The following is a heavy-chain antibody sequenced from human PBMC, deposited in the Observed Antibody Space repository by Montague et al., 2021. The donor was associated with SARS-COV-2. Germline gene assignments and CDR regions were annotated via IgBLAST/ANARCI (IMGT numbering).Heavy chain of an antibody. J-gene: IGHJ6*02. CDR3: ARDRTYCSGGSCLYYYYYGMDV. D-gene: IGHD2-15*01. CDR2: IKQDGSEK. V-gene: IGHV3-7*01. CDR1: GFTFSSYW. Sequence: LSLSCAASGFTFSSYWMSWVCQAPGKGLEWVANIKQDGSEKYYVDSVKGRFTISRDNAKNSLYLQMNSLRAEDTAVYYCARDRTYCSGGSCLYYYYYGMDVWGQGTTVTVSS.